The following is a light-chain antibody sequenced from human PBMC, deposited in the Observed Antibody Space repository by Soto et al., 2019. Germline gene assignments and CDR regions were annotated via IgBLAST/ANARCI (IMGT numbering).Light chain of an antibody. J-gene: IGKJ1*01. V-gene: IGKV3-15*01. CDR2: GAA. CDR3: WQYTDCPPWT. Sequence: ILMTPSPTTLSVSPGERAILPCRASQSVSSNLAWYQQQTGEAPRLLIYGAASRATCMAARFSGSGSGTEFTLTISSLLYADVAVYYCWQYTDCPPWTFGQGTKVDI. CDR1: QSVSSN.